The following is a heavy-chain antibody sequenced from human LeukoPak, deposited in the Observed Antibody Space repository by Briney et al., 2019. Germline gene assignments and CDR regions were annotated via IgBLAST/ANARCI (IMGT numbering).Heavy chain of an antibody. CDR3: ARDFPMVRGAADAFDI. CDR2: ISAYNGNT. Sequence: ASVRVSCKASGYTFTSYGISWVRQAPGQGLGWMGWISAYNGNTNYAQKLQGRVTMTTDTSTSTAYMELRSLRSDDTAVYYCARDFPMVRGAADAFDIWGQGTMVTVSS. CDR1: GYTFTSYG. V-gene: IGHV1-18*01. J-gene: IGHJ3*02. D-gene: IGHD3-10*01.